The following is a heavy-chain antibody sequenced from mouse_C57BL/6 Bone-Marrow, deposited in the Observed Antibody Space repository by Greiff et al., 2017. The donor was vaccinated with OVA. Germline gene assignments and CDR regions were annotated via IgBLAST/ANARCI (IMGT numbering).Heavy chain of an antibody. CDR2: IWSGGST. Sequence: VQLQQSGPGLVQPSQSLSITCTVSGFSLTSYGVHWVRQSPGKGLEWLGVIWSGGSTDYNAAFISRLSISKDNSKSQVFFKMNSLQADDTAIYDCARNTGSYYYDYWGQGTTLTVAS. CDR1: GFSLTSYG. CDR3: ARNTGSYYYDY. J-gene: IGHJ2*01. V-gene: IGHV2-2*01. D-gene: IGHD3-1*01.